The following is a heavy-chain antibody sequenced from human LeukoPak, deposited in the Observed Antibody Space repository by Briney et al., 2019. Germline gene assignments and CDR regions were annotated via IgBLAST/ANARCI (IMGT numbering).Heavy chain of an antibody. Sequence: ASVKVSCKASGYTFTSNNINWVRQAPGQGLEWMGWMNPKSGNTDYAQKFQGRLTMTRDTSTNTAYMELSGLRSDDTAVYYCARESGGYSYGLYYYYYYMDVWGKGTTVTVSS. CDR2: MNPKSGNT. CDR3: ARESGGYSYGLYYYYYYMDV. CDR1: GYTFTSNN. V-gene: IGHV1-8*02. D-gene: IGHD5-18*01. J-gene: IGHJ6*03.